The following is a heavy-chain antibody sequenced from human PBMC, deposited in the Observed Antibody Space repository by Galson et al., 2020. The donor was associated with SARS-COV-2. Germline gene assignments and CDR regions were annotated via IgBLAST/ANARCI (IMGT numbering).Heavy chain of an antibody. V-gene: IGHV4-39*01. D-gene: IGHD1-26*01. J-gene: IGHJ4*02. Sequence: ASETLSLTCPVSGGGVGSTSFYWGWLRPPPGRGLEWIGSIYYSETTNSNPSFKRRVTMTIDTSENRFSLKLTSVTAADTAVYYCERQAVGGEFEYWGQGTLVAVSS. CDR1: GGGVGSTSFY. CDR3: ERQAVGGEFEY. CDR2: IYYSETT.